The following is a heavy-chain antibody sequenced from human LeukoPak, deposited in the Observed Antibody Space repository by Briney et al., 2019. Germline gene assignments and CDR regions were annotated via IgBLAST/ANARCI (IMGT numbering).Heavy chain of an antibody. J-gene: IGHJ4*02. CDR1: GYTFTGYY. V-gene: IGHV1-2*02. D-gene: IGHD3-16*02. Sequence: ASVKASCKASGYTFTGYYMHWVRQAPGQGLEWMGWINPNSGGTNYAQKLQGRVTMTRDTSISTAYMELSRLRSDDTAVYYCARGGMITFGGVIAHFDYWGQGTLVTVSS. CDR3: ARGGMITFGGVIAHFDY. CDR2: INPNSGGT.